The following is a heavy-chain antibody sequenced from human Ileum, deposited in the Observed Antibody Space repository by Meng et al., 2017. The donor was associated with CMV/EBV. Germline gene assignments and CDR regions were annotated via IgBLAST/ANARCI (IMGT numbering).Heavy chain of an antibody. CDR2: SDHDGSRT. CDR1: TFIGYW. J-gene: IGHJ5*02. CDR3: VRYVGQQGEGNTWYKWYDP. V-gene: IGHV3-74*01. Sequence: TFIGYWIHRVRQGPGKGRVWGSDSDHDGSRTWYGDCVKGRGSVDRDNAKSTVDLQMTRLRVDDTAVYYCVRYVGQQGEGNTWYKWYDPWGQGTLVTVSS. D-gene: IGHD2-15*01.